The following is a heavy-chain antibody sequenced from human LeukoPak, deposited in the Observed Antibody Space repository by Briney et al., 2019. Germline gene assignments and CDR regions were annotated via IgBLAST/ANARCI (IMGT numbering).Heavy chain of an antibody. CDR3: ARGPNDILTGYYRTLFDH. Sequence: SETLSLTCTVSGGSTSSYYWSWIRQPAGKGLEWIGRVYTSGSTNYNPTLESRVTISVDRSKDQFSLKLTSVTAADTAVYYCARGPNDILTGYYRTLFDHWGQGTLVTVSS. CDR1: GGSTSSYY. J-gene: IGHJ4*02. CDR2: VYTSGST. D-gene: IGHD3-9*01. V-gene: IGHV4-4*07.